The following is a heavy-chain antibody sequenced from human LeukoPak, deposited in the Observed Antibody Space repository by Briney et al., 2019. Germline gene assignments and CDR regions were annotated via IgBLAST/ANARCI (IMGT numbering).Heavy chain of an antibody. D-gene: IGHD1-26*01. V-gene: IGHV4-38-2*02. Sequence: SETLSLTCTVSGYSISNGFYWAWIRQPPGKGLEWIGSIFHSGSTYYNPSLKIRVTISVDTSRNQFSLNLSSVTAADTAAYYCARGDGSPSGILYYGMDVWGQGTTVTVSS. CDR2: IFHSGST. CDR3: ARGDGSPSGILYYGMDV. J-gene: IGHJ6*02. CDR1: GYSISNGFY.